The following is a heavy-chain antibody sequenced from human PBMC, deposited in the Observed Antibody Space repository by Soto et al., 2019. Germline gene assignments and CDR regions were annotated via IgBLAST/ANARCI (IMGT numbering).Heavy chain of an antibody. V-gene: IGHV4-39*01. D-gene: IGHD5-12*01. CDR2: IYYSGST. Sequence: PSETLSLTCTVSGGSISSSSYYWGWIRQPPGKGLEWIGSIYYSGSTYYNPSLKSRVTISVDTSKNQFSLKLSSVTAADTAVYYCARLDIVATRNFDYWGQGTLVTVSS. CDR3: ARLDIVATRNFDY. J-gene: IGHJ4*02. CDR1: GGSISSSSYY.